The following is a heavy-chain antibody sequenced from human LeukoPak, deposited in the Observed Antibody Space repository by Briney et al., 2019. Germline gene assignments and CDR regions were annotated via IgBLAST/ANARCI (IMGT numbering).Heavy chain of an antibody. CDR2: RSYDGINK. CDR1: GFTISSYA. D-gene: IGHD3-10*01. Sequence: GGSLRLSCAASGFTISSYAMHWVRQAPGEGLEWVALRSYDGINKYYGDSVKGRFTISRDNSKSTLYLQMNSLRAEDTAVYYCAKENYYGSGSQYYFDYWGQGTLVTVSS. J-gene: IGHJ4*02. V-gene: IGHV3-30*18. CDR3: AKENYYGSGSQYYFDY.